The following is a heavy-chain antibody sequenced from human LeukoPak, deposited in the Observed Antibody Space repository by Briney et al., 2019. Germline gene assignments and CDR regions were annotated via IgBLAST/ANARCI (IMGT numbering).Heavy chain of an antibody. V-gene: IGHV4-4*07. CDR2: IYTSGST. D-gene: IGHD3-16*01. CDR3: ATEREVGLGPRKHPHYYYYMDV. CDR1: GGSISSYY. J-gene: IGHJ6*03. Sequence: SETLSLTCTVSGGSISSYYWSWIRQPAGKGLEWIGRIYTSGSTNYNPSLKSRVTMSVDTSKNQFSLKLSSVTAADTAVYYCATEREVGLGPRKHPHYYYYMDVWGKGTTVTVSS.